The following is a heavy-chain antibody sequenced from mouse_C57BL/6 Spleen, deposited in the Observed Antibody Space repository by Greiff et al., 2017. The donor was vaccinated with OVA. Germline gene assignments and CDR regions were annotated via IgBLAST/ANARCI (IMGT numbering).Heavy chain of an antibody. Sequence: EVKLVESGGGLVQPGGSLSLSCAASGFTFTDYYMSWVRQPPGKALEWLGFIRNKANGYTTEYSASVKGRFTISRDNSQSILYLQMNALWAEDSATYYCASLYGNYGFYALGYWGQGASVTVSS. CDR3: ASLYGNYGFYALGY. CDR2: IRNKANGYTT. V-gene: IGHV7-3*01. J-gene: IGHJ4*01. D-gene: IGHD2-1*01. CDR1: GFTFTDYY.